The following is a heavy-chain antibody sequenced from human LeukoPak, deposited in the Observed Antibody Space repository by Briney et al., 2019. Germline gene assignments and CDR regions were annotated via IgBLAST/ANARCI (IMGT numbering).Heavy chain of an antibody. J-gene: IGHJ3*02. CDR2: MNPYTGKA. Sequence: GASAKVSCKASGYTFSTYDINWVRQAAGQGLEWMGWMNPYTGKAGYTQKFQGRVTVTRNTSISTVYMELSSLTSEDTAVYYCARGVTMYSSSWDAFNIWGQGTLVTVSS. V-gene: IGHV1-8*01. CDR1: GYTFSTYD. CDR3: ARGVTMYSSSWDAFNI. D-gene: IGHD6-13*01.